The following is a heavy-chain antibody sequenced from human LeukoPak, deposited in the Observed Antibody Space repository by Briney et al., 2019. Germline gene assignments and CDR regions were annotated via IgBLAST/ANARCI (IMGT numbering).Heavy chain of an antibody. CDR2: IYTSGST. V-gene: IGHV4-61*02. Sequence: SETLSLTCTVSGGSISSGSYWTWIRQPAGKGLEWIGRIYTSGSTNYNPSLKSRVTISIDTSKNQLSLILSSVTAADTAVYYCARRGITAAGGLDPWGQGTLVTVSS. D-gene: IGHD6-13*01. CDR3: ARRGITAAGGLDP. J-gene: IGHJ5*02. CDR1: GGSISSGSY.